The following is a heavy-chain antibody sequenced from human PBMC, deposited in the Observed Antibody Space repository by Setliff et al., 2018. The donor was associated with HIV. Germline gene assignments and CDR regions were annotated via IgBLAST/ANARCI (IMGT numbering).Heavy chain of an antibody. V-gene: IGHV4-4*09. D-gene: IGHD3-22*01. CDR1: GGSISSFY. CDR3: ATYNYDSRGYYSGWFDT. Sequence: SETLSLTCTVSGGSISSFYWSWIRQPPGKGLEWIAYIYGGRTSYNPSLKSRVTISIDTSKNHFSLKLSYVTAADTAVYYCATYNYDSRGYYSGWFDTWGQGTLVTVSS. J-gene: IGHJ5*02. CDR2: IYGGRT.